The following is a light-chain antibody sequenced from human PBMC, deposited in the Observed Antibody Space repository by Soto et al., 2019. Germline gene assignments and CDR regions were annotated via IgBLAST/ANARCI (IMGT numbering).Light chain of an antibody. CDR3: QQYDSPPPT. V-gene: IGKV1-5*01. Sequence: DIQMTQSPSTLSASVGDGVTITCRASQNISVWLAWYQQRPGKAPKFLIYDASSLETGVPSRFSGSGSGTDFTLTIRSLQLDDFATYYCQQYDSPPPTFGQGTKLEIK. CDR1: QNISVW. J-gene: IGKJ2*01. CDR2: DAS.